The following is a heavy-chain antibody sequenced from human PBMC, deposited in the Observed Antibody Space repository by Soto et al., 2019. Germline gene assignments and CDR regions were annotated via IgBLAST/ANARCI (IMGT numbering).Heavy chain of an antibody. CDR1: GYTFTSYG. J-gene: IGHJ6*02. D-gene: IGHD5-12*01. CDR2: ISAYNGNT. V-gene: IGHV1-18*01. CDR3: ARWGRDGYNYYYYYGMDV. Sequence: QVQLVQSGAEVKKPGASVKVSCKASGYTFTSYGISWVRQAPGQGLEWMGWISAYNGNTNYAQKLQGRVTMTTDTSPSTAYMELRSLRSDDTAVYYCARWGRDGYNYYYYYGMDVWGQGTTVTVSS.